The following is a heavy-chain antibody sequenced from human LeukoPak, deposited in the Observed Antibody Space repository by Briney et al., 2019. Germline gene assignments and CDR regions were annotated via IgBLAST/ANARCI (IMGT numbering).Heavy chain of an antibody. J-gene: IGHJ4*02. CDR1: GGSISSYY. CDR2: IYHSGST. V-gene: IGHV4-38-2*02. CDR3: ARESFWGFDY. D-gene: IGHD3-16*01. Sequence: SETLSLTCTVSGGSISSYYWGWIRQPPGKGLEWIGSIYHSGSTYYNPSLKSRVTISVDTSKNQFSLKLSSVTAADTAVYYCARESFWGFDYWGQGTLVTVSS.